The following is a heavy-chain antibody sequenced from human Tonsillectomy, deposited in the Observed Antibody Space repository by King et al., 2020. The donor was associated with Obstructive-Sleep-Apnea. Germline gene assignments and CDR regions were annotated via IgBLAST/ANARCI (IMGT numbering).Heavy chain of an antibody. Sequence: LQLQESGPGLVKPSQTLSLTCTVSGGSISSDAYSWSWIRQPPGKGLEWIGYIYYSGNTYYSPSLKSRATISVDTYKNQFSLKLSSVTAADTAVYYCARCGGDCTDAFDIWGQGTMVTVSS. D-gene: IGHD2-21*02. CDR2: IYYSGNT. CDR3: ARCGGDCTDAFDI. V-gene: IGHV4-30-4*07. CDR1: GGSISSDAYS. J-gene: IGHJ3*02.